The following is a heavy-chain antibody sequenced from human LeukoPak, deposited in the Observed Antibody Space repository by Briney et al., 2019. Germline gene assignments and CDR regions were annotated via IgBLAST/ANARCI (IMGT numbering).Heavy chain of an antibody. V-gene: IGHV4-34*01. J-gene: IGHJ6*02. CDR2: INHSGST. Sequence: SGTLSLTCAVYGGSFSGYYWSWIRQPPGKGLEWIGEINHSGSTNYNPSLKSRVTISVDTSKNQFSLKLSSVTAADTAVYYCACCIVLMVYGLYYYYGMDVWGQGTTVTVSS. CDR3: ACCIVLMVYGLYYYYGMDV. CDR1: GGSFSGYY. D-gene: IGHD2-8*01.